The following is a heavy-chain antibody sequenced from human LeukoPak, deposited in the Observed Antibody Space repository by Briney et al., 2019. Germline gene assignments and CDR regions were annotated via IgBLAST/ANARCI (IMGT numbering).Heavy chain of an antibody. Sequence: GGSLRLSCAASGFTVSTNFMTWVRQAPGKGLEWVSVIYSDDSTYYADSVKGRFTISRDHSKNTLYLQMGSLRPEDMAVYYCARGTYSSGWYYAFDIWGQGTMVTVSS. CDR1: GFTVSTNF. CDR2: IYSDDST. D-gene: IGHD6-19*01. V-gene: IGHV3-53*05. CDR3: ARGTYSSGWYYAFDI. J-gene: IGHJ3*02.